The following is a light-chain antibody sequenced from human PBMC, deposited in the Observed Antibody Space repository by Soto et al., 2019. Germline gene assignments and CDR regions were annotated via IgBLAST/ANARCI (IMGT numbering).Light chain of an antibody. CDR3: QQYGSSPPYT. CDR2: DAS. V-gene: IGKV3-20*01. CDR1: QSVSSTY. Sequence: EILLTQSPVTLSLSPGERATLSCRASQSVSSTYLAWYQQKPGQAPKLLIYDASSRATGIPDRFSGSGSGTDFTLNISRLEPEDFAVYYCQQYGSSPPYTFGQGTKLEIK. J-gene: IGKJ2*01.